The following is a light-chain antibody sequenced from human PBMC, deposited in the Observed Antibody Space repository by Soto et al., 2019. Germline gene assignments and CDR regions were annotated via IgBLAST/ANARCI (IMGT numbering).Light chain of an antibody. CDR3: QQYNDSPLT. J-gene: IGKJ4*01. Sequence: ENVLTQSPGTLSLSPGERATLSCRASQSISSNFLAWYQHKPGQAPRLLISGTSSRATGIPDRFSGSGSGTDFTLTISRLEPEDFAVYYCQQYNDSPLTFGGGTKVDI. CDR2: GTS. CDR1: QSISSNF. V-gene: IGKV3-20*01.